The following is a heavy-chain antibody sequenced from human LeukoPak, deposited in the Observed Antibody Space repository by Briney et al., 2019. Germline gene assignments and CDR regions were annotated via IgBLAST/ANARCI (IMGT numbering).Heavy chain of an antibody. CDR1: GYTFTSYG. D-gene: IGHD2-15*01. CDR3: VVVVLGWYFDL. Sequence: ASVKVSCKASGYTFTSYGISWVRQAPGQGLEWMGWISAYNGNANYAQKLQGRVTMTTDTSTSTAYMELRSLRSDDTAVYYCVVVVLGWYFDLWGRGTLVTVSS. CDR2: ISAYNGNA. V-gene: IGHV1-18*01. J-gene: IGHJ2*01.